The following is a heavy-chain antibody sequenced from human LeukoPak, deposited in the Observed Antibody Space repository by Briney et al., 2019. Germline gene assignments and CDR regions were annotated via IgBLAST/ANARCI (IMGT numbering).Heavy chain of an antibody. J-gene: IGHJ4*02. CDR1: GGSFSGYY. CDR3: ARVRGNYFDY. Sequence: SETLSLTCAVYGGSFSGYYWSWIRQPAGKGLEWIGRIYTSGSTNYNPSLKSRVTMSVGTSKNQFSLKLSSVTAADTAVYYCARVRGNYFDYWGQGTLVTVSS. CDR2: IYTSGST. D-gene: IGHD3-10*01. V-gene: IGHV4-59*10.